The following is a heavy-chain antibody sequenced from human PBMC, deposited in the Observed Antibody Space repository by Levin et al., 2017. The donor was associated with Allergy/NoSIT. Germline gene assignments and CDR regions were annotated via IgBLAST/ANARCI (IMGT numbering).Heavy chain of an antibody. CDR2: IFYSGIT. V-gene: IGHV4-39*07. D-gene: IGHD2-15*01. J-gene: IGHJ5*02. CDR3: ARGYCSGGGCFDL. CDR1: GGSISSSSYY. Sequence: SETLSLTCTVSGGSISSSSYYWGWIRQPPGKGLEWIGSIFYSGITYYNSSLKSRVTISVDTSKNQFSLRLSSMTAADTAVYYSARGYCSGGGCFDLWGQGTLVTVSS.